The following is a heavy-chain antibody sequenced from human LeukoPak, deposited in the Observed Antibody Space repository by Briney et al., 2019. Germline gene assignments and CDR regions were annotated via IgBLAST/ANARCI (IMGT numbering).Heavy chain of an antibody. V-gene: IGHV4-4*02. Sequence: PSETLSLTCVFSGDSISDDSVNKNNWLNWVRQAPGKGLEWIDDVSLDGITNYNPSLLGRVTISLDKPAKQVSLRLTSVTAADTAIYYCARDSSAPRSYFALDVWGQGTTVTVSS. J-gene: IGHJ6*01. D-gene: IGHD6-19*01. CDR2: VSLDGIT. CDR1: GDSISDDSVNKNNW. CDR3: ARDSSAPRSYFALDV.